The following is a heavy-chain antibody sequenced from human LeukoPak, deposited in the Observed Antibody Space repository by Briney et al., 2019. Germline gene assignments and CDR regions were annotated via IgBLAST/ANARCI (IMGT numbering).Heavy chain of an antibody. D-gene: IGHD2-2*01. J-gene: IGHJ4*02. CDR3: AKGLIVVVPAAMDY. CDR2: ISYDGSNK. V-gene: IGHV3-30-3*01. Sequence: GGSLRLSCAASGFTFSSYAMHWVRQAPGKGLEWVAVISYDGSNKYYADSVKGRFTISRDNSKNTLYLQMNSLRAEDTAVYYCAKGLIVVVPAAMDYWGQGTLVTVSS. CDR1: GFTFSSYA.